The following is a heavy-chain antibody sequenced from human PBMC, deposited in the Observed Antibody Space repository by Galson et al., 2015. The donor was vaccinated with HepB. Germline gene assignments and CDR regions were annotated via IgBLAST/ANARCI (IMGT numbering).Heavy chain of an antibody. D-gene: IGHD3-22*01. J-gene: IGHJ4*02. Sequence: SVKVSCKASGGTFSSYAISWVRQAPGQGLEWMGGIIPIFGTANYAQKFQGRVTITADESTSTAYMELSSLRSEDTAVYYCARGRSVYYDSSGYPAYYFDYWGQGTLVTVSS. V-gene: IGHV1-69*13. CDR2: IIPIFGTA. CDR3: ARGRSVYYDSSGYPAYYFDY. CDR1: GGTFSSYA.